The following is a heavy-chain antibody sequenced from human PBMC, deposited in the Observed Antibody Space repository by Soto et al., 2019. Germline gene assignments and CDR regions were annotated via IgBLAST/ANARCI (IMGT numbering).Heavy chain of an antibody. J-gene: IGHJ2*01. V-gene: IGHV4-34*01. Sequence: QVQLQQWGAGLLKPSETLSLTCAVYGGSFSGYYWSWIRQPPGKGLEWIGEINYSGSTNYNPSIKSRVTISVDTSKNQFSLKLSSVIAADTAVYYCARGGYMVRGAGYFHLWGRGTLVTVSS. CDR1: GGSFSGYY. D-gene: IGHD3-10*01. CDR3: ARGGYMVRGAGYFHL. CDR2: INYSGST.